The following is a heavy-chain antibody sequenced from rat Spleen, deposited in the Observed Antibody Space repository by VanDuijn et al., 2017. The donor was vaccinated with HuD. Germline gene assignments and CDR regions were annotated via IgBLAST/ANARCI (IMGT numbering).Heavy chain of an antibody. CDR1: GFSLTTNG. J-gene: IGHJ3*01. V-gene: IGHV2S12*01. Sequence: QVQLKESGPGLVQPSQTLSLTCTVSGFSLTTNGVSWVRQPPGKGLEWIAAISSGGVTYYNSALKSRLSISRDTSKSQVFLKINSLQTEDIAIYYCTRVSRFAYWGQGTLVTVSS. CDR3: TRVSRFAY. CDR2: ISSGGVT. D-gene: IGHD1-4*01.